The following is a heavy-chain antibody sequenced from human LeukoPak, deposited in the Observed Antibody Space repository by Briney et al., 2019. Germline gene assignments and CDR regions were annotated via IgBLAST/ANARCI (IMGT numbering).Heavy chain of an antibody. J-gene: IGHJ3*02. CDR1: GYTLTELS. CDR2: FDPEDGET. V-gene: IGHV1-24*01. D-gene: IGHD5/OR15-5a*01. Sequence: ASVKVSCKVSGYTLTELSMHWVRQAPGKGLEWMGGFDPEDGETIYAQKFQGRVTMTTDTSTSTAYMELRSLRSDDTAVYYCARPFYEQYAFDIWGQGTMVTVSS. CDR3: ARPFYEQYAFDI.